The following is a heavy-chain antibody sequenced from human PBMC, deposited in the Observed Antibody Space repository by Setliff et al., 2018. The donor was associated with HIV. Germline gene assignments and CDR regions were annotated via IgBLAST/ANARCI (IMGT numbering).Heavy chain of an antibody. V-gene: IGHV1-69*02. CDR1: GGTFSSYT. Sequence: SVKVSCKASGGTFSSYTINWVRWAPGQGLEWMGRSIPILGIGNDEQAQKFKGRVTFTADKSTSTVYMELSSLRSEDTAVYYCARCGAGEWHLYMDVWGKGTAVTVSS. CDR2: SIPILGIG. D-gene: IGHD3-16*01. J-gene: IGHJ6*03. CDR3: ARCGAGEWHLYMDV.